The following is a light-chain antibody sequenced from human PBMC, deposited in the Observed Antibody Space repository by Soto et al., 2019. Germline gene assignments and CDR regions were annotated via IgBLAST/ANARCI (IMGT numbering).Light chain of an antibody. Sequence: EIVMTQSPATLSVSPGGRASLSCRASQSVSNKLAWYQQKPGQAPRLLIYDASTRATGIPDRFSGGGSGTEFTLTISSLQSGDFVVYYCQQYNSWPPITFGQGTKVDI. CDR3: QQYNSWPPIT. CDR1: QSVSNK. CDR2: DAS. J-gene: IGKJ1*01. V-gene: IGKV3-15*01.